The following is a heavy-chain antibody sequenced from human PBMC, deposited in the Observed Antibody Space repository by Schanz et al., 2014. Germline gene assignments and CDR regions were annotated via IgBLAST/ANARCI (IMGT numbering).Heavy chain of an antibody. Sequence: EVQLVESGGGLVRPGGSLRLSCTTSGLIFSTYTLNWVRQALGKGLEWISYISFSGNTIYYADSVKGRFTISRDNAKNSVLLQMNRLRAEDTAVYYCATEGPRGTRHPINYYYAMDNWGQGTKVTV. D-gene: IGHD6-6*01. CDR1: GLIFSTYT. J-gene: IGHJ6*02. CDR2: ISFSGNTI. CDR3: ATEGPRGTRHPINYYYAMDN. V-gene: IGHV3-48*01.